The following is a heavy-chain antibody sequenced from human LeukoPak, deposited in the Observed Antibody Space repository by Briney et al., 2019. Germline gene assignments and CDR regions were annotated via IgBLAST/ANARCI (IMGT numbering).Heavy chain of an antibody. CDR3: AELGITMIGGV. V-gene: IGHV3-23*01. CDR1: GFTFSSYA. CDR2: ISGSGGST. J-gene: IGHJ6*04. D-gene: IGHD3-10*02. Sequence: PGTSLRLSCAASGFTFSSYAMSWVRQAPGKGLEWVSAISGSGGSTYYADSVKGRFTISRDNAKNSLYLQMNSLRAEDTAVYYCAELGITMIGGVWGKGTTVTISS.